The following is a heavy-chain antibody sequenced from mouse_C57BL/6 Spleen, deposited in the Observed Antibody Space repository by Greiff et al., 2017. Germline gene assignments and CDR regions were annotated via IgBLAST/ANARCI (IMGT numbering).Heavy chain of an antibody. CDR2: IDPEDGDT. CDR1: GFNIKDYY. Sequence: VQLQQSGAELVRPGASVKLSCTASGFNIKDYYMHWVKQRPEQGLEWIGRIDPEDGDTEYAPKFQGQATMTADTSSNTAYLQLSSLTSEDTAVYYCTTRYYGSSNWYFDVWGTGTTVTVSS. V-gene: IGHV14-1*01. CDR3: TTRYYGSSNWYFDV. J-gene: IGHJ1*03. D-gene: IGHD1-1*01.